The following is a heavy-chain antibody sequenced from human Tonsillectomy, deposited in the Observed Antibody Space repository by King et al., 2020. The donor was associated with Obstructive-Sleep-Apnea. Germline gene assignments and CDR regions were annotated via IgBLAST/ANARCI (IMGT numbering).Heavy chain of an antibody. J-gene: IGHJ5*02. CDR1: GGSFSGYY. Sequence: VQLQQWGAGLLKPSETLSLTCAVYGGSFSGYYWSWIRQPPGKGLEWIGEINHSGSTNYNPSLKSRVTISVDTSKNQFSLKLRSVTAADTAVYYCARGEDYYDSSGYHRWGQGTLVTVSS. CDR2: INHSGST. V-gene: IGHV4-34*01. D-gene: IGHD3-22*01. CDR3: ARGEDYYDSSGYHR.